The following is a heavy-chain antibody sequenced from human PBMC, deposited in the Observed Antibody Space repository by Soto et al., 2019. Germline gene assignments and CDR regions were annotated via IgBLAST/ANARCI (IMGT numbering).Heavy chain of an antibody. CDR1: GFTFDDYA. CDR3: AKDMGYCSSTSCYTDDAFDI. Sequence: EVQLVESGGGLVQPGRSLRLSCAASGFTFDDYAMHWVRQAPGKGLEWVSGISWNSGSLGYADSVKGRFTISRDNAKNSLYLQMNSLRAEDTALYYCAKDMGYCSSTSCYTDDAFDIWGQGTMVTVSS. CDR2: ISWNSGSL. J-gene: IGHJ3*02. V-gene: IGHV3-9*01. D-gene: IGHD2-2*02.